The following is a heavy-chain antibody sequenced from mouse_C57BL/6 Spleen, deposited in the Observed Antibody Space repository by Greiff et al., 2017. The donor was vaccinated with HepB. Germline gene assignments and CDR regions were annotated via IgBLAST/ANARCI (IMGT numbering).Heavy chain of an antibody. J-gene: IGHJ1*03. D-gene: IGHD1-1*01. CDR1: GYTFTSYW. CDR3: ARDYYGSSLYFDV. Sequence: QVQLKESGAELAKPGASVKLSCKASGYTFTSYWMHWVKQRPGQGLEWIGYINPSSGYTKYNQKFKDKATLTADKSSSTAYMQLSSLTYEDSAVYYCARDYYGSSLYFDVWGTGTTVTVSS. CDR2: INPSSGYT. V-gene: IGHV1-7*01.